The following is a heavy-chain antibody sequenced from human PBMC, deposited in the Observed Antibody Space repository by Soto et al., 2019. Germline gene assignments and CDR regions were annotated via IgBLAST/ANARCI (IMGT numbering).Heavy chain of an antibody. Sequence: GASVQVSCKASGGTFSSYAISWVRQAPGQGLEWMGGIIPIFGTANYAQKFQGRVTITADESTSTAYMELSSLRSEDTAVYYCAISRDGYNFRPHLFAPHMDVWGQGTTVTVSS. J-gene: IGHJ6*02. V-gene: IGHV1-69*13. CDR3: AISRDGYNFRPHLFAPHMDV. D-gene: IGHD5-12*01. CDR2: IIPIFGTA. CDR1: GGTFSSYA.